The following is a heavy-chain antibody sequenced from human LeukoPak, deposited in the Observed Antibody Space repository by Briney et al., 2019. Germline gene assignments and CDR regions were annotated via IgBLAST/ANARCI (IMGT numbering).Heavy chain of an antibody. CDR1: GYTFTSYY. J-gene: IGHJ4*02. CDR3: ARHSSRESFYDFDS. CDR2: INPSGGST. Sequence: ASVKVSCKASGYTFTSYYMHWVRQAPGQGLEWMGIINPSGGSTSYAQKSQGRVTFTADRSTNTAYMALSSLRSEDTAVYYCARHSSRESFYDFDSWGQGALIIVSS. V-gene: IGHV1-46*01. D-gene: IGHD3-16*01.